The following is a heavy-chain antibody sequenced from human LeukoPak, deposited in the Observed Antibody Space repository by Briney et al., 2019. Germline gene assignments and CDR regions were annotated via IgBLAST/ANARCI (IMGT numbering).Heavy chain of an antibody. V-gene: IGHV1-69*04. CDR1: GGTFSSYA. CDR2: IIPILGIA. D-gene: IGHD3-22*01. Sequence: ASVKVSCKASGGTFSSYAISWVRQAPGQGLEWMGRIIPILGIANYAQKFQGRVTITADKSTSTAYMELRSLRSDDTAVYYCARDSSGYYYGNDYWGQGTLVTVSS. CDR3: ARDSSGYYYGNDY. J-gene: IGHJ4*02.